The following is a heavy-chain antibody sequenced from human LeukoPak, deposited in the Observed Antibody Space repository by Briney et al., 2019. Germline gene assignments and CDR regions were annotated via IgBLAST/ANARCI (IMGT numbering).Heavy chain of an antibody. V-gene: IGHV3-23*01. CDR2: LSDTGDST. J-gene: IGHJ4*02. CDR1: GFTLSNHP. CDR3: AKGDCSSGSCYFDY. D-gene: IGHD2-15*01. Sequence: GGSLRLSCTASGFTLSNHPMYWVRQAPGKGLEWVSSLSDTGDSTHYADSVKGRFTISRDSARSALYLQMNSLRAEDTAVYYCAKGDCSSGSCYFDYWGQGSQVTVSS.